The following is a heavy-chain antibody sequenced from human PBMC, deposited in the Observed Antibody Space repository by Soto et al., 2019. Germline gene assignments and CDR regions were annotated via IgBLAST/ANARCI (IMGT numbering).Heavy chain of an antibody. CDR3: ARVLTYYYESSGLNDVFDI. CDR2: IWYDGSNK. V-gene: IGHV3-33*01. Sequence: GGSLRLSCAASGFTFSSYGMHWVRQAPGKGLEWVAVIWYDGSNKYYADSVKGRFTISRDNSKNTLYLQMNSLRAEDPAVYYCARVLTYYYESSGLNDVFDIWGQGSLVTVSS. J-gene: IGHJ3*02. CDR1: GFTFSSYG. D-gene: IGHD3-22*01.